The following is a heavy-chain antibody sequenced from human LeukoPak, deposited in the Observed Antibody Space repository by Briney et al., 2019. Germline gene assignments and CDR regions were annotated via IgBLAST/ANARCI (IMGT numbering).Heavy chain of an antibody. D-gene: IGHD5-18*01. CDR1: GFTFTSSA. V-gene: IGHV1-58*02. Sequence: ASVKVSCKASGFTFTSSAMQWVRQARGQRLEWIGWIVVGSGNTNYAQKFQERVTITRDMSTSTAYMELSSLRSEDTAVYYCAADRTGYSYGSYWYFDLWGRGTLVTVSS. CDR2: IVVGSGNT. CDR3: AADRTGYSYGSYWYFDL. J-gene: IGHJ2*01.